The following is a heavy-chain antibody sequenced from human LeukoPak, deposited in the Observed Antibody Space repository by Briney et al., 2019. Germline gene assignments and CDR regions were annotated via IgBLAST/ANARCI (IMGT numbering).Heavy chain of an antibody. D-gene: IGHD6-13*01. CDR2: ISSSSSYI. CDR3: ARDRLTSSSWYGY. Sequence: GGSLRLSCAASGFTLSSYSMNWVRQAPGRGLEWVSSISSSSSYIYYADSVKGRFTISRDNAKNSLYLQMNSLRAEDTAVYYCARDRLTSSSWYGYWGQGTLVTVSS. CDR1: GFTLSSYS. J-gene: IGHJ4*02. V-gene: IGHV3-21*01.